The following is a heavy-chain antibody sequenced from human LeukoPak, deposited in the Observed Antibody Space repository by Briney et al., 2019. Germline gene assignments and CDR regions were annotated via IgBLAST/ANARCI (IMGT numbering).Heavy chain of an antibody. CDR3: AGDGVGVLPGDAFDI. CDR2: INLDGTDI. J-gene: IGHJ3*02. Sequence: PGGSLRLSCAASGFTFSDYYMSWIRQAPGKGLEWISFINLDGTDIHYGESVKGRFTISRDNAKNSLYLQMHTLRAEDTAVYYCAGDGVGVLPGDAFDIWSQGTMVTVSS. CDR1: GFTFSDYY. D-gene: IGHD1-26*01. V-gene: IGHV3-11*04.